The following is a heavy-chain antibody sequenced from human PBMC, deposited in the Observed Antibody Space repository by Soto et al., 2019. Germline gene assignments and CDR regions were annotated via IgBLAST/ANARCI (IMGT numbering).Heavy chain of an antibody. CDR1: GFSLSSYW. V-gene: IGHV3-7*01. Sequence: GGSLRLSCAASGFSLSSYWMNWVRQAPGKGLEWLANIKQDGSEKYYVDSVKGRFFISRDNAKNSLYLQMNSLGAEDTAVYYCARDADASGWYHYGMDVWGQGTVVTVSS. D-gene: IGHD6-19*01. J-gene: IGHJ6*02. CDR2: IKQDGSEK. CDR3: ARDADASGWYHYGMDV.